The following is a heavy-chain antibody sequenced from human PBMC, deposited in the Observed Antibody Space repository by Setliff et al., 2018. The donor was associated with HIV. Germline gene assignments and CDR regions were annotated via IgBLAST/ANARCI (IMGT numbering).Heavy chain of an antibody. J-gene: IGHJ6*03. Sequence: SVKVSCKASRRTFNSHTIKWVRQAPGKGLDWMGRINPILGVANYAQRLQGKVTITAEKSTSTAYMELTTLRFDDTAMYYCVRGVQSTPHHSYYYMDVWGEGTMVTVSS. CDR2: INPILGVA. CDR1: RRTFNSHT. V-gene: IGHV1-69*02. D-gene: IGHD3-3*01. CDR3: VRGVQSTPHHSYYYMDV.